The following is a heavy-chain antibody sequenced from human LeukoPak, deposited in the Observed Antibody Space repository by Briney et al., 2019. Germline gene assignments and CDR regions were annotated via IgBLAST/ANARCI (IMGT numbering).Heavy chain of an antibody. J-gene: IGHJ5*02. D-gene: IGHD2-2*01. CDR3: AKGRDKYQLLSKNWFDP. V-gene: IGHV3-9*01. Sequence: HPGRSLGLSCAASGFTFDDYAMHWVRQAPGKGLGWVSCISWISGSIGYADSVKGRFTISRDNAKNSLYLQMNSLRAEDTALYYCAKGRDKYQLLSKNWFDPWGQGTLVTVSS. CDR2: ISWISGSI. CDR1: GFTFDDYA.